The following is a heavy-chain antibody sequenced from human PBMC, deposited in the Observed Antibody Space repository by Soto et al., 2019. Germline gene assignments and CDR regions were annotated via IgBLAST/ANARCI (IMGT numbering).Heavy chain of an antibody. V-gene: IGHV4-59*01. D-gene: IGHD4-17*01. J-gene: IGHJ4*01. CDR2: IFYSGST. CDR1: GASIGSSY. Sequence: SETLSLTCTFSGASIGSSYWSWIRQPPGKGLEWMGYIFYSGSTNYSPSLNSRVSITVDTSKNQLSLNLSSVTAADTAVYYCARVSTVTNLDYWGHGMLVTVSS. CDR3: ARVSTVTNLDY.